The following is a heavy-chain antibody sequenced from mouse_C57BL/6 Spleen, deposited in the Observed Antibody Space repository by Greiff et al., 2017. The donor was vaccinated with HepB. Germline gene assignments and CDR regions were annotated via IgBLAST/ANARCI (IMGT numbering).Heavy chain of an antibody. D-gene: IGHD2-4*01. J-gene: IGHJ3*01. CDR2: IYPGDGDT. CDR1: GYAFSSSW. Sequence: QVTLKESGPELVKPGASVKISCKASGYAFSSSWMNWVKQRPGKGLEWIGRIYPGDGDTNYNGKFKGKATLTADKSSSTAYMQLSSLTSEDSAVYFCARCDYDGVSWFAYWGQGTLVTVSA. CDR3: ARCDYDGVSWFAY. V-gene: IGHV1-82*01.